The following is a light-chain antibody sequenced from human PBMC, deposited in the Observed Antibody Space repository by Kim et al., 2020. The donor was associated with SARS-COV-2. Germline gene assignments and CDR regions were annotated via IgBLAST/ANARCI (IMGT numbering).Light chain of an antibody. CDR2: GKN. Sequence: VALGQTVRITCQGDSLRSYYASWYQQKPGQAPVLVIYGKNNRPSGIPDRFSGSSSGNTASLTITGAQAEDEADYYCNSRDSSGNHVVCGGGTQLTVL. J-gene: IGLJ2*01. CDR3: NSRDSSGNHVV. CDR1: SLRSYY. V-gene: IGLV3-19*01.